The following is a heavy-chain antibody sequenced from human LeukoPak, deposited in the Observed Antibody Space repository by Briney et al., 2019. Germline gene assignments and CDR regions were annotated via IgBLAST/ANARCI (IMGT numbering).Heavy chain of an antibody. CDR1: GFTFSSYW. V-gene: IGHV3-7*05. CDR3: ARDPYGGKYGAFDI. J-gene: IGHJ3*02. D-gene: IGHD1-26*01. CDR2: IKQDGSET. Sequence: GGCLRLSCAASGFTFSSYWMIWVRQAPGRGLEWAANIKQDGSETQYVDSVRGRFTISRDNAKNSLFLQMDSLRADDTAVYYCARDPYGGKYGAFDIWGQGTMVTVSS.